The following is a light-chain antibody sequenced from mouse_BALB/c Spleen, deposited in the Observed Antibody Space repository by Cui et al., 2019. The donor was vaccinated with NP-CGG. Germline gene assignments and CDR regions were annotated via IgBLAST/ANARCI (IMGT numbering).Light chain of an antibody. CDR2: GTN. CDR3: ALWYSNHWV. J-gene: IGLJ1*01. V-gene: IGLV1*01. Sequence: QAVVTPESALTTSSGETVTLTCRSSTGAITTNNYANWVQEKPDHLFTGLIGGTNNRAPGVPARFSGSLIGDKAALTITGAQTEDEAIYFCALWYSNHWVFGGGTKLTVL. CDR1: TGAITTNNY.